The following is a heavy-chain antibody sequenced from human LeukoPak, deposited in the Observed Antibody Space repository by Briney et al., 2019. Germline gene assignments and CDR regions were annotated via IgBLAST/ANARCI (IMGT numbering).Heavy chain of an antibody. Sequence: PGGSLRLSCAASGFTFSSYSMNWVRPAPGKGLEWVSGISGSGGSTYYVDSVKGRFTISRDNSKNTLYLQMNSRRVEDTAVYYCAKDSYYDHVWGSYRYTNQFDYWGQGTLVTVSS. CDR2: ISGSGGST. CDR3: AKDSYYDHVWGSYRYTNQFDY. V-gene: IGHV3-23*01. D-gene: IGHD3-16*02. CDR1: GFTFSSYS. J-gene: IGHJ4*02.